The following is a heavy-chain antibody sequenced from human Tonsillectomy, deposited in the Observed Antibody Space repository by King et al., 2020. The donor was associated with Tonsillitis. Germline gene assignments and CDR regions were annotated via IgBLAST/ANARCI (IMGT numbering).Heavy chain of an antibody. V-gene: IGHV4-34*01. CDR3: AREYCSGGSCYDY. Sequence: VQLQQWGAGLLKPSETLSLTCAVYGGSFSGYYWSWIRQHPGKGLEWIGEINHSGSTNYNPSLKSRVTISVDTSKNQFSLKLSSVTAADTAVYYCAREYCSGGSCYDYWGQGTLVTVSS. D-gene: IGHD2-15*01. CDR1: GGSFSGYY. J-gene: IGHJ4*02. CDR2: INHSGST.